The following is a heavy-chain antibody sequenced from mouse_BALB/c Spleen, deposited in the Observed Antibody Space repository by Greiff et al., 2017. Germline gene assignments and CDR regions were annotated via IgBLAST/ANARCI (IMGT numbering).Heavy chain of an antibody. D-gene: IGHD2-2*01. V-gene: IGHV2-6-7*01. CDR3: ARDLLWLRREGRSHYAMDY. CDR1: GFSLTGYG. CDR2: IWGDGST. J-gene: IGHJ4*01. Sequence: QVQLKDSGPGLVAPSQSLSITCTVSGFSLTGYGVNWVRQPPGKGLEWLGMIWGDGSTDYNSALKSRLSISKDNSKSQVFLKMNSLQTDDTARYYCARDLLWLRREGRSHYAMDYWGQGTSVTVSS.